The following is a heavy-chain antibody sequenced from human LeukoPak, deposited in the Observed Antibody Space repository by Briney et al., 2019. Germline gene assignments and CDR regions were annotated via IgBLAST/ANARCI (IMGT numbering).Heavy chain of an antibody. CDR2: IYYSGST. CDR1: GGSISSISYY. D-gene: IGHD3-9*01. CDR3: AREGAQYDILTGYYRGYFDY. Sequence: KSSETLSLTCTVSGGSISSISYYWGWIRQPPGKGLEWIGSIYYSGSTYYNPSLKSRVTISVDTSKNQFSLKLSSVTAADTAVYYCAREGAQYDILTGYYRGYFDYWGQGTLVTVSS. J-gene: IGHJ4*02. V-gene: IGHV4-39*07.